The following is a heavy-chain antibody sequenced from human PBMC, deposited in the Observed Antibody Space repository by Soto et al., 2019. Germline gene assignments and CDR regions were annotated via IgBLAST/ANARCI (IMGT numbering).Heavy chain of an antibody. J-gene: IGHJ5*02. Sequence: NPSETLSLTCTVSGGSISSSSYYWGWIRQPPGKGLEWIGSIYYSGSTYYNPSLKSRVTISVDTSKNQFSLKLSSVTAADTAVYYCARHRANRAAAAHVDPWGQGTLVTVSS. CDR3: ARHRANRAAAAHVDP. V-gene: IGHV4-39*01. CDR1: GGSISSSSYY. D-gene: IGHD6-13*01. CDR2: IYYSGST.